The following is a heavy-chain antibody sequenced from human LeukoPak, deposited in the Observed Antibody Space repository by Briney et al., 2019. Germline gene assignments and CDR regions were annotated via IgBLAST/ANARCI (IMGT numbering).Heavy chain of an antibody. V-gene: IGHV3-23*01. CDR3: AKREHAGANLYYPEYYFDY. Sequence: QPGGSLRLSCAASGFTFSSYAMSWVRQAPGKGLEWVSAISGSGGSTYYADSVKGRFTISRDNSKNTLYLQMNSLRAEDTAVYYCAKREHAGANLYYPEYYFDYWGQGTLVTVSS. CDR2: ISGSGGST. CDR1: GFTFSSYA. D-gene: IGHD3-10*01. J-gene: IGHJ4*02.